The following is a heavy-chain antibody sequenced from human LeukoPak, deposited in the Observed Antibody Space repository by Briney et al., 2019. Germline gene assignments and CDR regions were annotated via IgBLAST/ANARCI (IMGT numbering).Heavy chain of an antibody. V-gene: IGHV7-4-1*02. Sequence: ASVKVSCKASGYTFTTYAMNWVRQAPGQGLECMGWINTNTGNPAYAQGFTGRFVFSLDTSVSTAYLQISSLKADDTAVYYCAREVAIGRAAMEGLLHWGQGTLVTVSS. D-gene: IGHD5-18*01. CDR1: GYTFTTYA. CDR2: INTNTGNP. J-gene: IGHJ4*02. CDR3: AREVAIGRAAMEGLLH.